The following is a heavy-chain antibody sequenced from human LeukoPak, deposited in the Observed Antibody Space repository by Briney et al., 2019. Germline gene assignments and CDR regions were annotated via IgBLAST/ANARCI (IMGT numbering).Heavy chain of an antibody. Sequence: GGSLRLSCAASGFTFSNYAMSWVRQAPGKGLEWVSAMSGNGGSTYYADSVKGRFTVSRDNSKNTLYLQMNSLRAEDTAVYYCAKDGAARIAAAGKDWGQGTLVTVSS. V-gene: IGHV3-23*01. CDR2: MSGNGGST. D-gene: IGHD6-13*01. J-gene: IGHJ4*02. CDR3: AKDGAARIAAAGKD. CDR1: GFTFSNYA.